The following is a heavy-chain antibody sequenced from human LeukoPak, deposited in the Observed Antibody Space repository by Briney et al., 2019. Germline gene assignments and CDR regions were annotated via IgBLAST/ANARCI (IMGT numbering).Heavy chain of an antibody. Sequence: GGSLRLSCAASGFTFSSYAMHWVRQAPGKGLEWVAVISYDGSNKYYADSVKGRFTISRDNSKNTLYLQMNSLRAEDTAVYYCASGPYDSSALDAFDIWGQGTMVTVSS. CDR3: ASGPYDSSALDAFDI. V-gene: IGHV3-30-3*01. CDR1: GFTFSSYA. CDR2: ISYDGSNK. D-gene: IGHD3-22*01. J-gene: IGHJ3*02.